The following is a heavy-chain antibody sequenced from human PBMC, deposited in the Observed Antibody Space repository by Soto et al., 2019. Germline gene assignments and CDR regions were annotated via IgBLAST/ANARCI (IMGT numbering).Heavy chain of an antibody. Sequence: SETLSLTCTVSGGSIDSGDYYWSWIRQPPGKGLEWIGSIYYSGTTNYNPSLKSRVTMSVDTSKNQFSLKLSSVTAADTAVYYCARPSGSQDAFDIWGQGTMVTVSS. CDR2: IYYSGTT. V-gene: IGHV4-39*01. D-gene: IGHD1-26*01. J-gene: IGHJ3*02. CDR3: ARPSGSQDAFDI. CDR1: GGSIDSGDYY.